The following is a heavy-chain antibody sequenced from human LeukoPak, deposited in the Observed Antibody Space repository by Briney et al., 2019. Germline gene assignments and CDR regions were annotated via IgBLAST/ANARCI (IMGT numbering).Heavy chain of an antibody. V-gene: IGHV3-53*01. J-gene: IGHJ3*02. CDR1: GLTVSSSY. CDR3: ARNIPFAFDI. Sequence: GGSLRLSCAASGLTVSSSYMSWVRQAPGKGLEWVSIIYNDGSTYYAGSMKGRFAISRDNSKNTLYLQVNSLRAEDTAMYYCARNIPFAFDIWGQGTMVTVSS. D-gene: IGHD2-21*01. CDR2: IYNDGST.